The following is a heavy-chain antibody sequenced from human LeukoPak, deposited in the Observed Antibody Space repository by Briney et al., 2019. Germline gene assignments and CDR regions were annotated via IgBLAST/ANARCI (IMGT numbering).Heavy chain of an antibody. D-gene: IGHD3-22*01. CDR3: ARGMIEFPFDY. V-gene: IGHV1-69*13. CDR2: IIPIFGTA. Sequence: ASVKVSCKASGGTFTSYAISWVRQAPGQGLEWMGGIIPIFGTANYAQKFQGRVTITADESTGTAYMELSSLRSEDTAVYYCARGMIEFPFDYWGQGTLVTVSS. CDR1: GGTFTSYA. J-gene: IGHJ4*02.